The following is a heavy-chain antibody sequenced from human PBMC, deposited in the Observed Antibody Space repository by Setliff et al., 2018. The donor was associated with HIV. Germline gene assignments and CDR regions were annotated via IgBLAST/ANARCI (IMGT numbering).Heavy chain of an antibody. CDR3: AAGYSYELLSSYYFDY. CDR2: IFPVFGAA. V-gene: IGHV1-69*06. D-gene: IGHD5-18*01. J-gene: IGHJ4*02. Sequence: GASVKVSCKASGGNFTSYCIGWVRQAPGQGLEWMGRIFPVFGAAHYTQNFQGRVTLTADKSTTTAYMDLSSLRYEDTAVYYCAAGYSYELLSSYYFDYWGQGTLVTVSS. CDR1: GGNFTSYC.